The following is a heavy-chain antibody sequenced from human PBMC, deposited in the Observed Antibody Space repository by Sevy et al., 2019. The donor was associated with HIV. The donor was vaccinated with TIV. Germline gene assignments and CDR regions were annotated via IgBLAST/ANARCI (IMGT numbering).Heavy chain of an antibody. CDR2: INHSGGT. V-gene: IGHV4-34*01. CDR3: ARHCTGSSCSHAFNI. CDR1: GGSFSGYY. J-gene: IGHJ3*02. Sequence: SETLSLTCAVYGGSFSGYYWSWIRQPPGKWLEWIGEINHSGGTNYNPSLKSRVTISVDTSKNQFSLKLNSVTAADTAVYYCARHCTGSSCSHAFNIWGQGTMVTVSS. D-gene: IGHD2-15*01.